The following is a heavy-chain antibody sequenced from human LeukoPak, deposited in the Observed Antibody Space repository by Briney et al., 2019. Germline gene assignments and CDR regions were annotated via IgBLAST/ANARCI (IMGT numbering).Heavy chain of an antibody. CDR1: GFTFSSYE. D-gene: IGHD3-10*01. Sequence: GGSLRLSCAASGFTFSSYEMNWVRQAPGKGLEWVSYISSSGSTIYYADSVKGRFTISRDNAKNSLYLQMNSLGAEDTAVYYCARAPLLWFGEYSYYYGMDVWGKGTTVTVSS. CDR3: ARAPLLWFGEYSYYYGMDV. J-gene: IGHJ6*04. V-gene: IGHV3-48*03. CDR2: ISSSGSTI.